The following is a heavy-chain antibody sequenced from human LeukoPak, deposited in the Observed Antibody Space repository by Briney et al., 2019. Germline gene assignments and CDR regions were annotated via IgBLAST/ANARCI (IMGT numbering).Heavy chain of an antibody. D-gene: IGHD3-10*01. CDR2: IYYSGST. Sequence: SQTLSLTCTVSGGSISSGDYYWSWIRQPPGKGLEWIGYIYYSGSTYYNPSLKSRITISVDTSKNQFSLKLSSVTAADTALYYCARGITRRRTFDIWGQGTMVTVSS. J-gene: IGHJ3*02. CDR3: ARGITRRRTFDI. CDR1: GGSISSGDYY. V-gene: IGHV4-30-4*01.